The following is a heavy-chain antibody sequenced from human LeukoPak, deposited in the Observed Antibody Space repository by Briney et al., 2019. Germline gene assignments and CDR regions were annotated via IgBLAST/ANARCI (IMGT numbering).Heavy chain of an antibody. D-gene: IGHD3-10*01. Sequence: ASVKVSCKASGYTFTSYYMHWVRQAPGQGLEWMGIINPSGGSTSYAQKFQGRVTMTRDTSTSTVYMELSSLRAEDTALYYCAKSFFGELSYSVDYWGQGTLVTVSS. CDR1: GYTFTSYY. CDR3: AKSFFGELSYSVDY. J-gene: IGHJ4*02. CDR2: INPSGGST. V-gene: IGHV1-46*01.